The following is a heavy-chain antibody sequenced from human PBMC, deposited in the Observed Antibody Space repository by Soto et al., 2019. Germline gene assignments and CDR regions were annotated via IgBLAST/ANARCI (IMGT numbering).Heavy chain of an antibody. CDR1: GFSLRTRGVA. Sequence: QITLKESGPTLVKPTQTLTLTCTFSGFSLRTRGVAVGWVRQPPGKALEWLALIYWDEDKWYSPSLKSRLTIADDTSKNQVVLTMTIVDPVDTATYYCAHRPRGYAYYFDYWGQGILVTVSS. V-gene: IGHV2-5*02. CDR3: AHRPRGYAYYFDY. CDR2: IYWDEDK. J-gene: IGHJ4*02. D-gene: IGHD5-12*01.